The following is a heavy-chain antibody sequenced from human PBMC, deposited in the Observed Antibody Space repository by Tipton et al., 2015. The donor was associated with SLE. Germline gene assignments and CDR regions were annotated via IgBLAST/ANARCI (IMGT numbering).Heavy chain of an antibody. CDR2: IYYSGST. V-gene: IGHV4-39*07. Sequence: TLSLTCTVSGGSISSSSYYWGWIRQPPGKGLEGIGSIYYSGSTYYNPSLKSRVTISVDTSKNQFSLKLSSVTAADAAVYYCARGGGKRPYWGQGTLVTVSS. CDR1: GGSISSSSYY. J-gene: IGHJ4*02. CDR3: ARGGGKRPY. D-gene: IGHD4-23*01.